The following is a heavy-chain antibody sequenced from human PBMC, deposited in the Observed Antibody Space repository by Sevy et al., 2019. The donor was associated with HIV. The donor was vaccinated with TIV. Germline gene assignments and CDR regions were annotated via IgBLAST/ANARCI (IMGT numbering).Heavy chain of an antibody. CDR2: ISYDGSNK. D-gene: IGHD4-17*01. CDR1: HYAFSSYT. Sequence: GGSLRLSCAASHYAFSSYTMHWVGQAPGKGLEWVALISYDGSNKNYADSVKGRFTISRDNSKNTLYLQMNSLRAEDTAVYYCARDQHDYGGNLRTGWFDPWGQGTLVTVSS. CDR3: ARDQHDYGGNLRTGWFDP. J-gene: IGHJ5*02. V-gene: IGHV3-30-3*01.